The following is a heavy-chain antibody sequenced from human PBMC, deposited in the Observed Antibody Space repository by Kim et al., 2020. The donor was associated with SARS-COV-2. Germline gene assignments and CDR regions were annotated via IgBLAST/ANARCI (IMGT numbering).Heavy chain of an antibody. CDR3: ARDLFVSYYDSSDY. Sequence: ADSVKGRFTISRDNSKNTLYLQMNSLRAEDTAVYYCARDLFVSYYDSSDYWGQGTLVTVSS. D-gene: IGHD3-22*01. J-gene: IGHJ4*02. V-gene: IGHV3-30*01.